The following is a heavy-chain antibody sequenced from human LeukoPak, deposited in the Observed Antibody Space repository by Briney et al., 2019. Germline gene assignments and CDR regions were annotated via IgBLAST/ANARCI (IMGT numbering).Heavy chain of an antibody. Sequence: PSETLSLTCAFSGYSISSGYYWGWIRQPPGKGVEWIGSIYHSGSTYYNPSLKSRLTISVDTSKNQFSLKLSSVTAADTAVYYCASAGDDYHYFDYWGQGTLVTVSS. CDR1: GYSISSGYY. J-gene: IGHJ4*02. CDR3: ASAGDDYHYFDY. D-gene: IGHD4-11*01. V-gene: IGHV4-38-2*01. CDR2: IYHSGST.